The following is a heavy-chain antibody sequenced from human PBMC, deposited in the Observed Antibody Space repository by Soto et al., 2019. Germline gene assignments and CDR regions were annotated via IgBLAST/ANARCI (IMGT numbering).Heavy chain of an antibody. J-gene: IGHJ3*02. CDR2: IWSDGSNE. D-gene: IGHD4-17*01. CDR1: GFTFTSYG. V-gene: IGHV3-33*01. Sequence: QVQLVESGGGVVQPGRSLRLSCAVSGFTFTSYGMHWVRQDPGTGLEWVAVIWSDGSNEYDADSVKGRFTISRDNSKNTLYLQMNSLRSEDTAVYYCARAHTTVWLRTFDIWGQGTMVTVSS. CDR3: ARAHTTVWLRTFDI.